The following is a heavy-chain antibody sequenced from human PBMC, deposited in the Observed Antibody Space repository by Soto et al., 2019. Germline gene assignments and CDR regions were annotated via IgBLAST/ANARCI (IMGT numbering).Heavy chain of an antibody. CDR2: ISAYNGNT. V-gene: IGHV1-18*04. D-gene: IGHD3-10*01. CDR1: GYTFTSYG. Sequence: GASLKVSCKASGYTFTSYGISWVRQAPGQGLEWMGWISAYNGNTNYAQKLQGRVTMTTDTSTSTAYMELRGLRSDDTAVYYCARDSSEYYGSGSYLGYWGQGTLVTVSS. CDR3: ARDSSEYYGSGSYLGY. J-gene: IGHJ4*02.